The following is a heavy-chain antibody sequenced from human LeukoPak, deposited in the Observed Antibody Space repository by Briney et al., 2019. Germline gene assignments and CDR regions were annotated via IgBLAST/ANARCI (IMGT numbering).Heavy chain of an antibody. J-gene: IGHJ4*02. CDR1: GFTFKNYR. CDR2: IKQDGSEE. D-gene: IGHD6-19*01. Sequence: GGALRLSCAVSGFTFKNYRMNSVRQAPGKGLECVANIKQDGSEEYYVDSVKGRFTISRDNAKNSLYLQMNSLRAEDTAVYYCARGRQWLTKGYFDYWGQGTLVTVSS. V-gene: IGHV3-7*05. CDR3: ARGRQWLTKGYFDY.